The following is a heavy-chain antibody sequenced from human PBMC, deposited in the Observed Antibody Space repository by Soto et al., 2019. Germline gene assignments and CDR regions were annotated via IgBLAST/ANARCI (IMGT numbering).Heavy chain of an antibody. CDR1: GGSFSGYY. CDR3: ARGGYCSGGSCLYYYYYYYMDV. J-gene: IGHJ6*03. V-gene: IGHV4-34*01. D-gene: IGHD2-15*01. Sequence: PSETLSLTCAVYGGSFSGYYWSWIRQPPGKGLEWIGEINHSGSTNYNPSLKSRVTISVDTSKNQFSLKLSSVTAADTAVYYCARGGYCSGGSCLYYYYYYYMDVWGKGTTVTVSS. CDR2: INHSGST.